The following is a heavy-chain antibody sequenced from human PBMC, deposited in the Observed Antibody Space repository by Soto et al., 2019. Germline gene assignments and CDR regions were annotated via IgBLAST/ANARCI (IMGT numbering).Heavy chain of an antibody. Sequence: LRLSCATSGFTLRHFAMSWVRQAPGKGLEWVSSIGGGDDDRFYSDSVKGRFTITRDNGNSIVYLQMHSLRAEDTAQYFCAKDREDHISVWDAFDVWGQGTVVTVSS. CDR1: GFTLRHFA. V-gene: IGHV3-23*01. D-gene: IGHD1-26*01. CDR3: AKDREDHISVWDAFDV. J-gene: IGHJ3*01. CDR2: IGGGDDDR.